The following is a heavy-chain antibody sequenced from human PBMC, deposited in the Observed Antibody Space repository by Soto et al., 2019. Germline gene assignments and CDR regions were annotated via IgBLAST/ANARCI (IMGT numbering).Heavy chain of an antibody. CDR2: VFYTGFT. CDR1: GGSISGSYYY. J-gene: IGHJ6*02. D-gene: IGHD4-17*01. V-gene: IGHV4-39*01. Sequence: SETLSLTCAVSGGSISGSYYYWAWLRQSPGKGPEWIGSVFYTGFTSYNPSLESRVSVSVDTSKSQFSLKLSAVTAADTAVYYCARGRIYGDYSGMDVWGQGTTVTVSS. CDR3: ARGRIYGDYSGMDV.